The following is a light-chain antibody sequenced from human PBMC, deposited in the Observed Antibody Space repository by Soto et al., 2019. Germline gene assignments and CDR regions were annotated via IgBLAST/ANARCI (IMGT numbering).Light chain of an antibody. CDR1: QPVDSNS. Sequence: EFVLTQSPGALSVSPGETVTLSCRASQPVDSNSLAWYHHKPGLAPRLLIFRASTRATRIPDRFRSSGSGTDFTLTIIGLEPEDSGLYYCQQYVASPLTFGGWTRVEIK. J-gene: IGKJ4*01. CDR2: RAS. V-gene: IGKV3-20*01. CDR3: QQYVASPLT.